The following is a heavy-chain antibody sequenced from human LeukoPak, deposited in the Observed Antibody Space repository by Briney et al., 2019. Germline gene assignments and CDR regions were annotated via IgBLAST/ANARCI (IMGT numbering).Heavy chain of an antibody. CDR2: ISYDGSNK. CDR3: AKDHGGSYSPGAFDI. Sequence: GGSLRLSCAASGFTFSSYAMHWVRQAPGKGLEWVAVISYDGSNKYYADSVKGRFTISRDNSKNTLYLQMNSLRAEDTAVYYCAKDHGGSYSPGAFDIWGQGTMVTVSS. J-gene: IGHJ3*02. CDR1: GFTFSSYA. V-gene: IGHV3-30*04. D-gene: IGHD1-26*01.